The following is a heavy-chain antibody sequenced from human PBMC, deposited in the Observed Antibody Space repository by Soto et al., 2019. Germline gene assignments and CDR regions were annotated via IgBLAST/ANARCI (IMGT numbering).Heavy chain of an antibody. CDR2: ISSSSSYT. J-gene: IGHJ4*02. CDR3: AREGGDYYDSSSADY. D-gene: IGHD3-22*01. CDR1: GFTFSDYY. V-gene: IGHV3-11*06. Sequence: QVQLVESGGGLVKPGGSLRLSCAASGFTFSDYYMSWIRQAPGKGLEWVSYISSSSSYTNYADSVKGRFTISRDNAKNSLYLQMNSLRAEDTAVYYCAREGGDYYDSSSADYWGQGTLVTVSS.